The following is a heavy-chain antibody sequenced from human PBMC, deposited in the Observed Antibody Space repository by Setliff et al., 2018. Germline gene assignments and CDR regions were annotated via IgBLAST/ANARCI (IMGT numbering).Heavy chain of an antibody. CDR2: INPHGSEK. CDR1: GFTFSSLW. CDR3: FGAGTCSY. J-gene: IGHJ4*02. V-gene: IGHV3-7*01. D-gene: IGHD3-10*01. Sequence: PGESLKISCAASGFTFSSLWMSWVRQAPGRGLEWLASINPHGSEKYYADSVKGRFTISRDNAKNSLSLQMNNLRTEDTAVYYCFGAGTCSYWGQGTLVTVSS.